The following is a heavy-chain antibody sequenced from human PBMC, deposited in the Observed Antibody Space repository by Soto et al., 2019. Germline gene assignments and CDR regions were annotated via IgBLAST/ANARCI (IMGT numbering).Heavy chain of an antibody. Sequence: EVQLVESGGGLIQPGGSLRLSCAVSGFTVSNNYMSWVRQAPGKGLEGVSVIYSGGYTAYGDSVKGRFTISRDNSKNTLYLKMKGRGTGDAAVYYWGTGAGGGGYWGQGTLVTVSS. CDR2: IYSGGYT. CDR1: GFTVSNNY. V-gene: IGHV3-53*01. CDR3: GTGAGGGGY. J-gene: IGHJ4*02. D-gene: IGHD3-10*01.